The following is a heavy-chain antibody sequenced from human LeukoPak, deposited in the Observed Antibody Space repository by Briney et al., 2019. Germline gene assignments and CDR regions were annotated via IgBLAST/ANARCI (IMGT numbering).Heavy chain of an antibody. CDR2: IIPIFGTA. CDR3: ARSGSGDLGYYDSSGYFDY. Sequence: ASVKVSCKASGYTFTSCGTSWVRQAPGQGLEWMGGIIPIFGTANYAQKFQGRVTITADKSTSTAYMELSSLRSEDTAVYYCARSGSGDLGYYDSSGYFDYWGQGTLVTVSS. J-gene: IGHJ4*02. CDR1: GYTFTSCG. V-gene: IGHV1-69*06. D-gene: IGHD3-22*01.